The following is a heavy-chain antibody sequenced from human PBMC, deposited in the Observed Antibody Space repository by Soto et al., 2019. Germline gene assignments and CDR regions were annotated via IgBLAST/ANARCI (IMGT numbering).Heavy chain of an antibody. CDR3: ASYPRGLTTSRNYYYGMDV. D-gene: IGHD4-4*01. V-gene: IGHV3-53*01. CDR1: GFTVSSNY. J-gene: IGHJ6*02. CDR2: IYSGGST. Sequence: PGGSLRLSCAASGFTVSSNYMSWVRQAPGKGLEWVSVIYSGGSTYYADSVKGRFTISRDNSKNTLYLQMNSLRAEDTAVYYCASYPRGLTTSRNYYYGMDVCGQRTTAPVSS.